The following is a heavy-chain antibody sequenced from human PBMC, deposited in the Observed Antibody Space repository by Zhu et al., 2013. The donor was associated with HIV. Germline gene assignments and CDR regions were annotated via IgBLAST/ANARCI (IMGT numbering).Heavy chain of an antibody. Sequence: QVQLVQSGTEVKKPGASVKVACKSSGYTFTNNDINWVRQATGQGLEWMGWMNPNSGNTGYARKFQGRVTMTRNISISMAYMELSGLRSEDTAVYYCVKVRFTKGVQQLAGRLWWGMSAFDIWGQGTMVTVSS. J-gene: IGHJ3*02. CDR1: GYTFTNND. CDR3: VKVRFTKGVQQLAGRLWWGMSAFDI. D-gene: IGHD2-21*01. CDR2: MNPNSGNT. V-gene: IGHV1-8*01.